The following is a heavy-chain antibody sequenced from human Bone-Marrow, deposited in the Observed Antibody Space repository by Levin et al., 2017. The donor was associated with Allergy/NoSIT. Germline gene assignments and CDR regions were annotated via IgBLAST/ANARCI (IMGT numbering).Heavy chain of an antibody. D-gene: IGHD6-19*01. CDR3: ARGGIAVAGPAYWYFDL. CDR2: IYTSGST. CDR1: GGSISSGSYY. V-gene: IGHV4-61*02. Sequence: SETLSLTCTVSGGSISSGSYYWSWIRQPAGKGLEWIGRIYTSGSTNYNPSLKSRVTISVDTSKNQFSLKLSSVTAADTAVYYCARGGIAVAGPAYWYFDLWGRGTLVTVSS. J-gene: IGHJ2*01.